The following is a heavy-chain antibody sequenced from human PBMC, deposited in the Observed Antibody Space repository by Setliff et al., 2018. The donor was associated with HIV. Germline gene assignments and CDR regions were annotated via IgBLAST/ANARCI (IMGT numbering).Heavy chain of an antibody. CDR2: IRSKANSYAT. J-gene: IGHJ4*02. CDR1: GFTFSGSA. CDR3: AKGRYSGSWYYFDY. Sequence: GSLRLSCAASGFTFSGSAMHWVRQASGKGLEWVGRIRSKANSYATAYAASVKGRFTISRDDSKNTAYLQMNSLRAEDMALYYCAKGRYSGSWYYFDYWGQGTLVTVSS. D-gene: IGHD6-13*01. V-gene: IGHV3-73*01.